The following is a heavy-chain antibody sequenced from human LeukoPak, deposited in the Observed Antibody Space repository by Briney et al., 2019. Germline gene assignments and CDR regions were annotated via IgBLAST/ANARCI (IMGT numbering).Heavy chain of an antibody. J-gene: IGHJ4*02. D-gene: IGHD2-2*01. Sequence: GGSLRLSCAASGFTFSSYAMSWVRQAQGKGLEWVSAISGSGGSTYYADSVKGRFTISRDNSKNTLYLQMNSLRAEDTAVYYCAKALGGYCSSTSCFHFDYWGQGTLVTVSS. CDR1: GFTFSSYA. CDR2: ISGSGGST. V-gene: IGHV3-23*01. CDR3: AKALGGYCSSTSCFHFDY.